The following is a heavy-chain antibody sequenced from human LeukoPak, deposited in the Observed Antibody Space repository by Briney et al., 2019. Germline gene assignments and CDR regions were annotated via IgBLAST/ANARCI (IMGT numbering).Heavy chain of an antibody. CDR3: ARAAYCGGDCYPYYYYMDV. Sequence: SETLSLTCAVSGVSISSGGYSWRWLRQPPGKGLEWIGYIYYSGSTYYNPSLKSRVTISVDTSKNQFSLKLSSVTAADTAVYYCARAAYCGGDCYPYYYYMDVWGKGTTVTISS. CDR1: GVSISSGGYS. D-gene: IGHD2-21*02. J-gene: IGHJ6*03. CDR2: IYYSGST. V-gene: IGHV4-30-4*07.